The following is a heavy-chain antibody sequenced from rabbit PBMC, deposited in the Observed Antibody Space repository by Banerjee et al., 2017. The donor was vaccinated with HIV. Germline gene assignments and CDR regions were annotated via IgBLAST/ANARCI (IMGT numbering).Heavy chain of an antibody. CDR3: ARDSYGTGGLLHL. J-gene: IGHJ6*01. D-gene: IGHD7-1*01. CDR1: GFSFSSSYC. CDR2: IYAGSSGST. V-gene: IGHV1S40*01. Sequence: QSLEESGGDLVKPGASLTLTCTASGFSFSSSYCICWVRQAPGKGLEWIGCIYAGSSGSTYYASWAKGRFTISKTSSTTVTLQMTSLTAADTATYFCARDSYGTGGLLHLWGPGTLVT.